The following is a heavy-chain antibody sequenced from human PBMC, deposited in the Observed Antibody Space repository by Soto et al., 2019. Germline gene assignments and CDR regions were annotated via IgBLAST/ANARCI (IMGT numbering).Heavy chain of an antibody. CDR1: GYTFTSYA. CDR2: INAGNGNT. J-gene: IGHJ1*01. V-gene: IGHV1-3*01. D-gene: IGHD6-19*01. CDR3: AREYSSGWYYGYFQH. Sequence: AASVKVSCKASGYTFTSYAMHWVRQAPGQRLEWMGWINAGNGNTKYSQKFQGRVTITRDTSASTAYMELSSLRSEDTAVYYCAREYSSGWYYGYFQHWGQGTLVTVSS.